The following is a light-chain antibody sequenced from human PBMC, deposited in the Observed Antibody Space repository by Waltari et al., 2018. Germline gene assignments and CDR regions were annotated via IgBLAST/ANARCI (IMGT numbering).Light chain of an antibody. CDR3: QQFNTGYS. J-gene: IGKJ2*01. Sequence: EIVMTQSPAPLSVSPGGGAPLSCRASRAIASNVAWYQQRPGQPLRLLIFDASTRATGIPERFSGSWSGPEFTLTISSLQSEDSAVYFCQQFNTGYSFGQGTKLEI. CDR1: RAIASN. V-gene: IGKV3-15*01. CDR2: DAS.